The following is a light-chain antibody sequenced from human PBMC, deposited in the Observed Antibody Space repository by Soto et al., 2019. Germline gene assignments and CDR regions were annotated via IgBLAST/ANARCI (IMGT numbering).Light chain of an antibody. CDR2: WAS. J-gene: IGKJ4*01. Sequence: DIVMTQSLDSLAVSLGERATINCKSSQSVLYSSNNKNYLAWYQQKPGQPPKLLIYWASTRESGVPDRFSGSWSGTDFTLTISSMQAEDVAVYYCQQYYSTPPLTFGGGTKVEIK. V-gene: IGKV4-1*01. CDR3: QQYYSTPPLT. CDR1: QSVLYSSNNKNY.